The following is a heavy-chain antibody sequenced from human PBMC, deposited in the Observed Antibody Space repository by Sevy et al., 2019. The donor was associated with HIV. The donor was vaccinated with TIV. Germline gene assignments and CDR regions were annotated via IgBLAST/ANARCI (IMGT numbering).Heavy chain of an antibody. J-gene: IGHJ5*02. V-gene: IGHV3-74*01. Sequence: GGSLRLSCAASGFTFSDYWMHWVRQAPGKGLVWVSRINSDGSSTSYADSVKGRFTISRDNAKNTLHLQMNSLRAEDTAVYYCARDRYYYDRSGYFMGRWFDPRGQGTLVTVSS. CDR3: ARDRYYYDRSGYFMGRWFDP. D-gene: IGHD3-22*01. CDR1: GFTFSDYW. CDR2: INSDGSST.